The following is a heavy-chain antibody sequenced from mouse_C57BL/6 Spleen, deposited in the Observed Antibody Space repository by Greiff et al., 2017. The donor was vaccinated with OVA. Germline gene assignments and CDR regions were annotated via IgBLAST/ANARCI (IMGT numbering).Heavy chain of an antibody. CDR1: GYTFTSYW. D-gene: IGHD1-1*01. Sequence: VQLQQPGAELVKPGASVKMSCKASGYTFTSYWITWVKQRPGQGLEWIGDIYPGSGSTKYNEKFKSKATLTVDTSSSTAYMQLSSLTSEDSAVYSRARAVSSPAWFAYWGQGTLVTVSA. CDR3: ARAVSSPAWFAY. J-gene: IGHJ3*01. V-gene: IGHV1-55*01. CDR2: IYPGSGST.